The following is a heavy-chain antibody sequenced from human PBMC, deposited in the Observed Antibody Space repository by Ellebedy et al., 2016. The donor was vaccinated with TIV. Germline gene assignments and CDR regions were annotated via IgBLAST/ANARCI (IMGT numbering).Heavy chain of an antibody. CDR2: IIPLFGTA. J-gene: IGHJ5*02. CDR3: ASDSSRMIRGVMKGWFDP. Sequence: AASVKVSCKASGGTVFGNVSTWVRHPPGQGLEGMGGIIPLFGTANYAQKFQGRVTITADEFTNTAYMELSSLRSEDTAVYYCASDSSRMIRGVMKGWFDPWGQGTLVTVAS. CDR1: GGTVFGNV. D-gene: IGHD3-10*01. V-gene: IGHV1-69*13.